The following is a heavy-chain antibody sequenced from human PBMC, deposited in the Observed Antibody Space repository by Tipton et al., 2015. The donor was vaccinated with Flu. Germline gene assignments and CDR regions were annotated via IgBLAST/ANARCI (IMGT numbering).Heavy chain of an antibody. CDR3: ARVYSSSFYYYHYYMDV. J-gene: IGHJ6*03. CDR1: GYTFTSYG. Sequence: QSGAEVKKPGASVKVSCKASGYTFTSYGISWVRQAPGQGLEWMGWMNPNSGNTGYAQKFQGRVTMTRNTSISTAYMELSSLRSEDTAVYYCARVYSSSFYYYHYYMDVWGKGTTVTVSS. CDR2: MNPNSGNT. V-gene: IGHV1-8*02. D-gene: IGHD6-6*01.